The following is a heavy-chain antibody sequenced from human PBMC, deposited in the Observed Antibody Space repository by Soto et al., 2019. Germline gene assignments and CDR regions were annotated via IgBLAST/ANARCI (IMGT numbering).Heavy chain of an antibody. J-gene: IGHJ6*02. Sequence: ASVKVSCKASGYTFTGYYMHWVRQAPGQGLGWMGWINPNSGGTNYAQKFQGRVTMTRDTSISTAYMELSRLRSDDTAVYYCARGKAGSSSSIYYYGMDVWGQGTTVTVSS. CDR1: GYTFTGYY. D-gene: IGHD6-6*01. CDR2: INPNSGGT. V-gene: IGHV1-2*02. CDR3: ARGKAGSSSSIYYYGMDV.